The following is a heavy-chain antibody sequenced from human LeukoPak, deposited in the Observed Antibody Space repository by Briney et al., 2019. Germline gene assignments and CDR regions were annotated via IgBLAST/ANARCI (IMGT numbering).Heavy chain of an antibody. V-gene: IGHV3-21*01. D-gene: IGHD2-15*01. CDR1: GFTFSSYS. Sequence: GGSLRLSCAASGFTFSSYSMNWVRQAPGKGLEWVSSISSSSSYIYYADSVKGRFTISRDNAKISLYLRMNSLRAEDTAVYYCARADYCSGGSCYPLHFDYWGQGTLVTVSS. J-gene: IGHJ4*02. CDR3: ARADYCSGGSCYPLHFDY. CDR2: ISSSSSYI.